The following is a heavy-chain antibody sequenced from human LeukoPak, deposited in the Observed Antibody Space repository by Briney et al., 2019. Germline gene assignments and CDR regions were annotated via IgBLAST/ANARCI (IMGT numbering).Heavy chain of an antibody. D-gene: IGHD3-22*01. CDR1: GGSLSSSSYY. V-gene: IGHV4-39*02. J-gene: IGHJ4*02. Sequence: SETLSLTCTVSGGSLSSSSYYWGWIRQPPGKGLEWIGSIYYSVSTYYNPSLQSRVTISVDTSKNQFSLKLSSVTAADTAVYYCARDATIVVDYFVYWGQGTLVTVSS. CDR2: IYYSVST. CDR3: ARDATIVVDYFVY.